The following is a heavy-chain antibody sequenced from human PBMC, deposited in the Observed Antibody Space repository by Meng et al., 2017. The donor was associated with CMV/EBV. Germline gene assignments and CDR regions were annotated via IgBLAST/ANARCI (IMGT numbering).Heavy chain of an antibody. J-gene: IGHJ4*02. CDR3: ARVTSRVAGAFDY. CDR2: IYYSGST. Sequence: QGPCLESGPVLVKPSPTQSLACTVSGCSIGSGAYYWGWIRQSPGKGLEWIGYIYYSGSTYYTPSLKSRVTISVDTSKNQFSLKLSSVTAADTAVYYCARVTSRVAGAFDYWGQGTLVTVSS. V-gene: IGHV4-30-4*08. D-gene: IGHD1-14*01. CDR1: GCSIGSGAYY.